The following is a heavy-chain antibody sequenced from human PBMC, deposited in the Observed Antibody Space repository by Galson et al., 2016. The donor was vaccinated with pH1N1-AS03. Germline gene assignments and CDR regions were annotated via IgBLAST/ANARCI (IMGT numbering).Heavy chain of an antibody. V-gene: IGHV1-8*01. Sequence: SVKVPCKASGYTFTNYDINWVRQAPGQGLEWMGWMNPDTGNAGYAEKFQGRVTMTRNTSISTAYMELSSLRSEDTAVYYCARAPTKYYEILTGYYRVWFDPWGQGTLVAVSS. CDR2: MNPDTGNA. J-gene: IGHJ5*02. CDR3: ARAPTKYYEILTGYYRVWFDP. D-gene: IGHD3-9*01. CDR1: GYTFTNYD.